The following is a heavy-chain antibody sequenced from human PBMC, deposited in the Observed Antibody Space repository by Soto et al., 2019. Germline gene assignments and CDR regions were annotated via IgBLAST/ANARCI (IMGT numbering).Heavy chain of an antibody. Sequence: GVLRLSCAASGFTFSNAWMNWVRQAPGKGLEWVGRIKSKTDGGTTDYAAPVKGRFTISRDDSKNTLYLQMNSLKTEDTAVYYCTTEPPPPLWFGEKQINYYYYGMDVWGQGTTVTAP. CDR1: GFTFSNAW. D-gene: IGHD3-10*01. CDR2: IKSKTDGGTT. CDR3: TTEPPPPLWFGEKQINYYYYGMDV. V-gene: IGHV3-15*07. J-gene: IGHJ6*02.